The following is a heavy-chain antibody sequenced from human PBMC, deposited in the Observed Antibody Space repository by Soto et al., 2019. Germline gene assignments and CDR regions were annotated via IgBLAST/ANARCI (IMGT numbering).Heavy chain of an antibody. CDR2: TYYRSQWYY. CDR3: TTYYSGAGDY. D-gene: IGHD3-10*01. Sequence: SQTLSLTCAISGDSVSSNSATWNWIRQSPSRGLEWLGRTYYRSQWYYDYALSVKSRVSINPDTSENQFSLQLNSLTPEDTAVYYCTTYYSGAGDYWGQGTLVTVSS. V-gene: IGHV6-1*01. CDR1: GDSVSSNSAT. J-gene: IGHJ4*02.